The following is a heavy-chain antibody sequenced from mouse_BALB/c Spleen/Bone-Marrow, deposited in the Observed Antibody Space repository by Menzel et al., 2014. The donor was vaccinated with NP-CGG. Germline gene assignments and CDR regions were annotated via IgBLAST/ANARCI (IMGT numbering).Heavy chain of an antibody. CDR3: ARSLYDGYFSWFAY. J-gene: IGHJ3*01. D-gene: IGHD2-3*01. CDR2: IDPANGNT. CDR1: GFNIKDTY. V-gene: IGHV14-3*02. Sequence: VQLQHSGAELVKPGASVKLSCTASGFNIKDTYMHWVKQRPEQGLEWIGRIDPANGNTKYDPKFQGKATITADTSSNTAYLQLSSLTSEDTAVYYCARSLYDGYFSWFAYWGQGTLVTVSA.